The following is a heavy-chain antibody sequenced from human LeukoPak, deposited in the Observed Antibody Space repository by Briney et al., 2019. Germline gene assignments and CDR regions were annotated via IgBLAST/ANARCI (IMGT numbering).Heavy chain of an antibody. J-gene: IGHJ4*02. CDR1: GGTFSSYA. CDR2: IIPIFGTA. V-gene: IGHV1-69*05. D-gene: IGHD3-22*01. Sequence: SVKVSCKASGGTFSSYAISWVRQAPGQGLEWMGGIIPIFGTANYAQKLQGRVTITTDESTSTAYMELSSLRSEDTAVYYCVRGQGYDSRGYFDYWGQGTLVTVSS. CDR3: VRGQGYDSRGYFDY.